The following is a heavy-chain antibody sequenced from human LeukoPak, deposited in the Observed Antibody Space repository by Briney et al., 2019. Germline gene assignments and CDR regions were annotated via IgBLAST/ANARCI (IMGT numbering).Heavy chain of an antibody. D-gene: IGHD5-24*01. Sequence: ASVKVSCKASGYIFTSYGINWVRQAPGQGLEWMGWISAYNANTNYAQKFQGRVTMTRDTSISTAYMELSGLRSEDMAVYYCAKGDDYNRGIDYWGQGTLVTVSA. J-gene: IGHJ4*02. V-gene: IGHV1-18*03. CDR3: AKGDDYNRGIDY. CDR1: GYIFTSYG. CDR2: ISAYNANT.